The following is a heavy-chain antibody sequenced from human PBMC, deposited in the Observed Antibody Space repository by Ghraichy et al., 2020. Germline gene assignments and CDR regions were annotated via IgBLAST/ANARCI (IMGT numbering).Heavy chain of an antibody. CDR2: IQGTSGRT. J-gene: IGHJ4*02. V-gene: IGHV3-23*01. Sequence: GGSLRLSCAASGFIFSNYAMSWVRQAPGRGLEWVCAIQGTSGRTFYADSVKGRFTISRDNSKNTLYLEMNSLRVEDTAIYYCAKRSITVDNERFDYWGQGTLVTVSP. D-gene: IGHD2-2*01. CDR3: AKRSITVDNERFDY. CDR1: GFIFSNYA.